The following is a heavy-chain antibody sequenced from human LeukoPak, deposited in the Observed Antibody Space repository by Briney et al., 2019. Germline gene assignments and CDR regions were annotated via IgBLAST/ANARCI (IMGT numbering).Heavy chain of an antibody. CDR2: ISAYNGNT. CDR1: GYTFTSYG. D-gene: IGHD2-2*01. J-gene: IGHJ6*02. Sequence: ASVKVSCKASGYTFTSYGIIWVRQAPGQGLEWMGWISAYNGNTNYAQKLQGRVTMTTDTSTSTAYMELRSLRSDDTAVYYCARDDCTEYQLPHYYYGMDVWGQGTTVTVSS. V-gene: IGHV1-18*01. CDR3: ARDDCTEYQLPHYYYGMDV.